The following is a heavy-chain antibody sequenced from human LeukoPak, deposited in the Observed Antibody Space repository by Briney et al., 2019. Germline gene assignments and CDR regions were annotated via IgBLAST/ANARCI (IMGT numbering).Heavy chain of an antibody. CDR2: INPNSGGT. CDR1: GYTFTGYY. V-gene: IGHV1-2*02. CDR3: ARVKTMIIVVGLFDY. J-gene: IGHJ4*02. Sequence: GASVKVSCKASGYTFTGYYMHWVRHAPGQGLEWMGWINPNSGGTNYAQKVQGRVTMTRDTSISTAFMELSRLTSDDTAVYYCARVKTMIIVVGLFDYWGQGTLVTVSS. D-gene: IGHD3-22*01.